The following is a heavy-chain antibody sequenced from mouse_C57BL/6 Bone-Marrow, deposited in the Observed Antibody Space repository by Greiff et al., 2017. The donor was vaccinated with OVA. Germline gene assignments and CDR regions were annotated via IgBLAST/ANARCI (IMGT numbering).Heavy chain of an antibody. Sequence: VQRVESGAELARPGASVKLFCKASGYTFTSYGISWVKQRTGQGLEWIGEIYPRSGNTYYNEKFKGKATLTADKSSSTAYMELRSLTSEDSAVYFCARRYYGGAGYFDVWGTGTTVTVSS. CDR3: ARRYYGGAGYFDV. CDR1: GYTFTSYG. CDR2: IYPRSGNT. D-gene: IGHD1-1*01. V-gene: IGHV1-81*01. J-gene: IGHJ1*03.